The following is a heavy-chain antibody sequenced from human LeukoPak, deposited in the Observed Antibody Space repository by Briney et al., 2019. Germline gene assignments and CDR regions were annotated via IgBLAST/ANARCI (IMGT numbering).Heavy chain of an antibody. D-gene: IGHD3-22*01. J-gene: IGHJ6*02. Sequence: GGSLRLSCAASGFTFSSYGMHWVRQAPGKGLEWVAVIWTDGSNKYYGNSVKGRFTISRDNSKNTLYLQMDSLRAEDTAVYYCARRDSSFGMDVWGQGTTVTVFS. CDR3: ARRDSSFGMDV. CDR1: GFTFSSYG. CDR2: IWTDGSNK. V-gene: IGHV3-33*03.